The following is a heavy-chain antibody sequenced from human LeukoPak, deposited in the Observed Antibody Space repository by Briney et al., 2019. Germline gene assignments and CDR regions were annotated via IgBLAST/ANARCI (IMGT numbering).Heavy chain of an antibody. CDR3: AKDLELLWFGEFDY. Sequence: QPGGSLRLSCAASGFTVSSNYMSWVRQAPGKGLEWVSAISGSGGSTYYADSVKGRFTISRDNSKNTLYLQMNSLRAEDTAVYYCAKDLELLWFGEFDYWGQGTLVTVSS. CDR1: GFTVSSNY. V-gene: IGHV3-23*01. CDR2: ISGSGGST. J-gene: IGHJ4*02. D-gene: IGHD3-10*01.